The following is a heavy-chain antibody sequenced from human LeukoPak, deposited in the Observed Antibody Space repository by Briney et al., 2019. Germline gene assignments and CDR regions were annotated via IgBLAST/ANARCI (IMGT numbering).Heavy chain of an antibody. V-gene: IGHV3-11*01. CDR2: ISSSGSTI. J-gene: IGHJ5*02. CDR1: GFTFSDYY. Sequence: GGSLRLSCAASGFTFSDYYMSWIRQAPGKGLEWVSYISSSGSTIYYADSVKGRFTISRDNAKNSLYLRMNSLRAEDTAVYYCAREGIAAAGTLWFDPWGQGTLVTVSS. CDR3: AREGIAAAGTLWFDP. D-gene: IGHD6-13*01.